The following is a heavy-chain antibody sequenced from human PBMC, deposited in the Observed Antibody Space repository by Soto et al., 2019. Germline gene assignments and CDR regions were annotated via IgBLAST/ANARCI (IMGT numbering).Heavy chain of an antibody. V-gene: IGHV3-33*01. CDR3: SRKGGHEGPFDY. CDR1: GFTFSSYG. Sequence: ESGGGVVQPGRSLRLSCAASGFTFSSYGMHWVRQAPGKGLEWVAVIWYDGSNKYYADSVKGRFTISRDNSKNTLYLQTNSLKDEATAVCYCSRKGGHEGPFDYWGQGTLVTVSS. CDR2: IWYDGSNK. D-gene: IGHD3-16*01. J-gene: IGHJ4*02.